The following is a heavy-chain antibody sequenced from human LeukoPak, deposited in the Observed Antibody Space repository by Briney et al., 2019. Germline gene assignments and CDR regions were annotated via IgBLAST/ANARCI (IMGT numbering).Heavy chain of an antibody. CDR3: ASGGQFVCGSYFVPWFDP. D-gene: IGHD1-26*01. CDR2: INHSGST. J-gene: IGHJ5*02. CDR1: GGSFSGYY. Sequence: SETLSLTCAVYGGSFSGYYWSWIRQPPGKGLEWIGEINHSGSTNYNPSLKSRVTISVDTSKNQFSLKLSSVTAADTAVYYCASGGQFVCGSYFVPWFDPWGQGTLVTVSS. V-gene: IGHV4-34*01.